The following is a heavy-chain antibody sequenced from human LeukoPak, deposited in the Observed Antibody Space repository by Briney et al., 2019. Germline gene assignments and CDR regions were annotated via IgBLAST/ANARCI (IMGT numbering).Heavy chain of an antibody. J-gene: IGHJ4*02. D-gene: IGHD6-6*01. CDR3: AAGSIAARPGY. CDR1: GITFTSSA. CDR2: IVVGSGNT. Sequence: ASVKVSCKASGITFTSSAVQWVRQARGQRLEWIGWIVVGSGNTNYAQKFQERVTITRDMSTSTAYMELSSLRSEDTAVYYCAAGSIAARPGYWGQGTLVTVSS. V-gene: IGHV1-58*01.